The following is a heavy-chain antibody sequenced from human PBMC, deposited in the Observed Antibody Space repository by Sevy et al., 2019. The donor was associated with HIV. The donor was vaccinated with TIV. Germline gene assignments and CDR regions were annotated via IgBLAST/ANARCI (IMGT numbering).Heavy chain of an antibody. CDR3: ARGGGIGQHYCYYYMDV. CDR2: IIPIFGTA. V-gene: IGHV1-69*13. Sequence: ASVKVSCKASGGTFSSYAISWVRQAPGQGLEWMGGIIPIFGTANYAQKFQGRVTITADESTSTAYMELSSLRSEDTAVYYCARGGGIGQHYCYYYMDVWGKGTTVTVSS. J-gene: IGHJ6*03. D-gene: IGHD1-26*01. CDR1: GGTFSSYA.